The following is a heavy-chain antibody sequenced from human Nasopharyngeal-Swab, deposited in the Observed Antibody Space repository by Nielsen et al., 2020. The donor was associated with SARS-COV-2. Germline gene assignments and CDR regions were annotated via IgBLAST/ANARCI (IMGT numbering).Heavy chain of an antibody. Sequence: GSLRLSCTASGFSFNNYGMHWVRQAPGKGLEWVAVISYEGSRKFYAESVEGRFTISRDYSKSTLYLQMDSLRTEDTAMYYCAKANVLFWFGQFKNDGFDIWGQGTMVAVSS. D-gene: IGHD3-10*01. J-gene: IGHJ3*02. CDR1: GFSFNNYG. CDR2: ISYEGSRK. CDR3: AKANVLFWFGQFKNDGFDI. V-gene: IGHV3-30*18.